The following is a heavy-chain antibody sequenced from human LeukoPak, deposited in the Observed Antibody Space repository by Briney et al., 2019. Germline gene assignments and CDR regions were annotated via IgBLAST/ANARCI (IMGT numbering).Heavy chain of an antibody. Sequence: GGSLRLSCSASGFTFSSYAMHWVRQAPGKGLEYASAISSNGGSTYYADSVKGRFTISRDNSKNTLYLQMSSLRAEDTAVYYCVKGFGYCSSTSCYGNWFDPWGQGTLVTVSS. D-gene: IGHD2-2*01. CDR1: GFTFSSYA. CDR2: ISSNGGST. J-gene: IGHJ5*02. V-gene: IGHV3-64D*06. CDR3: VKGFGYCSSTSCYGNWFDP.